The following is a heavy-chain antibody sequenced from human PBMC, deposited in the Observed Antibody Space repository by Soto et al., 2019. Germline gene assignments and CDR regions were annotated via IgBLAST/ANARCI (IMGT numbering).Heavy chain of an antibody. CDR3: ARRGSLWFGELSAYYYGMDV. CDR1: GYTFTGYD. D-gene: IGHD3-10*01. CDR2: INPNSGGT. Sequence: ASVKVSCKASGYTFTGYDMNWVRQAPGQGLEWMGWINPNSGGTNYAQKFQGWVTMTRDTSISTAYMELSRLRSDDTAVYYCARRGSLWFGELSAYYYGMDVWGQGTTVTVSS. J-gene: IGHJ6*02. V-gene: IGHV1-2*04.